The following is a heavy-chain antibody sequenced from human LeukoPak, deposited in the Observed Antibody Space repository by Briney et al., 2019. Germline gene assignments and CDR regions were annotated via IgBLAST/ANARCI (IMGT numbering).Heavy chain of an antibody. CDR3: ARYTYSSGWYGHDAFDI. J-gene: IGHJ3*02. V-gene: IGHV3-48*04. CDR2: ISSSSSTI. Sequence: GGSLRLSCAASGFTFSSYSMNWVRQAPGKGLEWVSYISSSSSTIYYADSVKGRFTISRDNAKNSLYLQMNSLRAGDTAVYYCARYTYSSGWYGHDAFDIWGQGTMVTVSS. CDR1: GFTFSSYS. D-gene: IGHD6-19*01.